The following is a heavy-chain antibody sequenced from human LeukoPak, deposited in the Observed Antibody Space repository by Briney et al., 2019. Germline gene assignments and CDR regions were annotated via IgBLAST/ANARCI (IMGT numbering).Heavy chain of an antibody. Sequence: GGSLRLSCAASGFTLSTHFMHWVRHSPGKGPMWVSRIERDGISTQYADSVKGRFTISRDNAKNTLYLQMNSLRPEDTAVYYCAVEGYWSGGACYTNWFDPWGQGTLVTVSS. CDR3: AVEGYWSGGACYTNWFDP. J-gene: IGHJ5*02. CDR2: IERDGIST. D-gene: IGHD2-15*01. CDR1: GFTLSTHF. V-gene: IGHV3-74*03.